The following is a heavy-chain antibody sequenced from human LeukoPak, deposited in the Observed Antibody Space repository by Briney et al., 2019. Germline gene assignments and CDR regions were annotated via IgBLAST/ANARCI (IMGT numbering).Heavy chain of an antibody. J-gene: IGHJ4*02. D-gene: IGHD6-25*01. Sequence: ASVKVSCKASGYTFTSYDIHWVRQATGQGLEWMGRVNPNRGDTDYAQKFQGRVSMTRDTSISTAYMELSSLRSEDTAVYYCASGPGVLAADYWGQGTLVTVSS. CDR3: ASGPGVLAADY. V-gene: IGHV1-8*01. CDR1: GYTFTSYD. CDR2: VNPNRGDT.